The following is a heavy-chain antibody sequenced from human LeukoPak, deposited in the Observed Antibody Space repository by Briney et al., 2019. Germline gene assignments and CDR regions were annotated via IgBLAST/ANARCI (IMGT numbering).Heavy chain of an antibody. CDR1: GGSISSSSYY. CDR3: GRAAGYNYYMDA. D-gene: IGHD6-13*01. V-gene: IGHV4-39*01. CDR2: IYYSGST. J-gene: IGHJ6*03. Sequence: SETLSLTCTVSGGSISSSSYYWGWIRQPPGKGLEWIGSIYYSGSTYYNPSLKSRVTISVDTSKNQFSLKLSSVTAADTAVYYCGRAAGYNYYMDAWGKGTTVTISS.